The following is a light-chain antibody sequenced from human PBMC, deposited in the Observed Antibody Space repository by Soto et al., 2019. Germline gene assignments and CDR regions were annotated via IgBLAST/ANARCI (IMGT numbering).Light chain of an antibody. V-gene: IGKV1-27*01. CDR1: QGIYNY. J-gene: IGKJ4*01. CDR2: GAS. Sequence: DIKMTQSPSSLSASVGDRVTITCRASQGIYNYLAWYQQKPGKVPKLLIYGASTLQSGVPSRFSGSGSGTDFTLTISYLQPEDVATYYCQKYNSAPPEFTFGGGTKVEIK. CDR3: QKYNSAPPEFT.